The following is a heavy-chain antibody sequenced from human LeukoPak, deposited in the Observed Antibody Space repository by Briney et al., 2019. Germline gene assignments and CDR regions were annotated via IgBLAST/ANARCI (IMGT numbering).Heavy chain of an antibody. D-gene: IGHD1-26*01. CDR1: GFTFSSYA. CDR3: AKDGYFNSGSYYDY. CDR2: ISGSGGST. V-gene: IGHV3-23*01. Sequence: GGSLRLSCAASGFTFSSYAMSWVRQAPGEGLEWVSAISGSGGSTYYADSVKGRFTISRDNSKNTLYLQMNSLRAEDTAVYYCAKDGYFNSGSYYDYWGQGTLVTVSS. J-gene: IGHJ4*02.